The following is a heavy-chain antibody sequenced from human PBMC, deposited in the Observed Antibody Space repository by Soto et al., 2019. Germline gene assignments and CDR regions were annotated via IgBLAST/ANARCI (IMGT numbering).Heavy chain of an antibody. D-gene: IGHD3-22*01. CDR3: ARDRNYYDSSGHWWP. Sequence: RLSCAAPGLTLSSYGVHWVRPAPGKGLEWVAVIWYDGSNKYYADSVKGRFTISRDNSKNTLYLQMNSLRAEDTAVYYCARDRNYYDSSGHWWPWGQGSLDTVSS. V-gene: IGHV3-33*01. J-gene: IGHJ5*02. CDR2: IWYDGSNK. CDR1: GLTLSSYG.